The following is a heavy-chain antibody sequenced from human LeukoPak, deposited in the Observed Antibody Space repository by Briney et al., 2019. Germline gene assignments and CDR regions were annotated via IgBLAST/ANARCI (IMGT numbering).Heavy chain of an antibody. Sequence: GGSLRLSCAASGFTFRNYAMSWARQAPGQGLEWVSGISGSGGGTYQADSVKGRFTISRDKSKNTLYLQMNTLRAEDTAVYYCAKETLEVGTSGIDYWGQGTLVTVSS. CDR1: GFTFRNYA. CDR2: ISGSGGGT. CDR3: AKETLEVGTSGIDY. D-gene: IGHD2-15*01. V-gene: IGHV3-23*01. J-gene: IGHJ4*02.